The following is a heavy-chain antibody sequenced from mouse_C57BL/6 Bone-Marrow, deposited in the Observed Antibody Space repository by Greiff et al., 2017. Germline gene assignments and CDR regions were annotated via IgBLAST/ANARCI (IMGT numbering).Heavy chain of an antibody. D-gene: IGHD1-1*01. Sequence: EVQLQQSGPELVKPGASVKISCKASGYSFTDYNMNWVKQSNGKSLEWIGEINPNYGTTSYNQKFKGKATLTVDKSSSTAFMQLNSLTSEDAAVYYCVLITTEVAPYWGQGTLVTVSA. V-gene: IGHV1-39*01. J-gene: IGHJ3*01. CDR3: VLITTEVAPY. CDR2: INPNYGTT. CDR1: GYSFTDYN.